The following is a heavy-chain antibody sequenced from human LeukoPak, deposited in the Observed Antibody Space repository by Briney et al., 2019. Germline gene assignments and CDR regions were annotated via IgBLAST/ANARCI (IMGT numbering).Heavy chain of an antibody. D-gene: IGHD4-23*01. J-gene: IGHJ4*02. Sequence: SETLSLTCTVSGGSISSSSYCWGWIRRPPGKGLEWIGSICYSGSTFYNPSLKSRVTLSVDTSKNQFSLKLSSVTAADTAVYYCARVFYGGSLGFDYWGQGTLVTVSS. CDR1: GGSISSSSYC. V-gene: IGHV4-39*07. CDR2: ICYSGST. CDR3: ARVFYGGSLGFDY.